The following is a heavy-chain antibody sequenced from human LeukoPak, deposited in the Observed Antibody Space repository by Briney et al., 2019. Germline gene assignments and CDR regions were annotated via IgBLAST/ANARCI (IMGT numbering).Heavy chain of an antibody. Sequence: GGSLRLSCIASGFTFNDYAMTWVRQAPGKGLQWVSGISGSGASTYYADPVKGRFTISRDNSKNTLYLQMNSLRAEDTAVYYCAKGPSRSWLLYWFDPWGQGTLVTVSS. V-gene: IGHV3-23*01. CDR2: ISGSGAST. CDR1: GFTFNDYA. CDR3: AKGPSRSWLLYWFDP. J-gene: IGHJ5*02. D-gene: IGHD6-13*01.